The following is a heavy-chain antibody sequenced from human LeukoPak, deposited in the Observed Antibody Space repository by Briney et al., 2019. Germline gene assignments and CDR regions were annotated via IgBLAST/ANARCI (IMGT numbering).Heavy chain of an antibody. CDR2: FDPEDGET. CDR3: ATSPGYDY. V-gene: IGHV1-24*01. CDR1: GYTFTGYY. Sequence: ASVKVSCKASGYTFTGYYMHWVRQAPGKGLEWMGGFDPEDGETIYAQKFQGRVTMTEDTFTDTAYMELTSLRSEDTAVYYCATSPGYDYWGQGTLVTVSS. D-gene: IGHD1-14*01. J-gene: IGHJ4*02.